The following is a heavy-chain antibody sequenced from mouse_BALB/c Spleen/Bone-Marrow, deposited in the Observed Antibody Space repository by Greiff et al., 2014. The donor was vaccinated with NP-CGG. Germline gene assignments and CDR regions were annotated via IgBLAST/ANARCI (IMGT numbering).Heavy chain of an antibody. CDR3: ANYYYGSSLFAY. CDR1: GFNIKDTY. V-gene: IGHV14-3*02. J-gene: IGHJ3*01. D-gene: IGHD1-1*01. CDR2: IDPANGNT. Sequence: EVQGVESGAELVKPGASVKLSCTASGFNIKDTYMHWVKQRPEQGLEWIGRIDPANGNTKYDPKFQGKATITADTSSNTAYLQLSSLTSEDTAVYYCANYYYGSSLFAYRGQGTLVTVSA.